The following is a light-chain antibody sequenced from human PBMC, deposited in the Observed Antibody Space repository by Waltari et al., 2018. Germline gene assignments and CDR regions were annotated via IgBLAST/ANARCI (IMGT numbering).Light chain of an antibody. V-gene: IGLV3-1*01. Sequence: SYELTQPPSVSVSPGQTASITCSGDKLGDKYACWYQQKPGQSPVLVIYQDSKRPSGSPERVAGSNAGNTATLTISGTQAMDEADYYCQAWDSSTAEVVFGGGTKLTVL. J-gene: IGLJ2*01. CDR3: QAWDSSTAEVV. CDR1: KLGDKY. CDR2: QDS.